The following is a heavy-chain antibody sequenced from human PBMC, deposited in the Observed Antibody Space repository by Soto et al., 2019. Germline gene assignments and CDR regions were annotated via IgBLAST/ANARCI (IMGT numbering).Heavy chain of an antibody. V-gene: IGHV1-46*01. CDR1: GYIFTSHF. CDR2: INPSGGTT. J-gene: IGHJ4*02. Sequence: QVQLVQSGDEVKKPGASVKVSCKASGYIFTSHFMHWVRQAPGQGLEWVGMINPSGGTTSYAQKSQVRATXTXDXXTSTIYLELSSLRSEDTAVYSCARDLLVSYYDTTGPYFFDYWGQGTLVTVSS. D-gene: IGHD3-22*01. CDR3: ARDLLVSYYDTTGPYFFDY.